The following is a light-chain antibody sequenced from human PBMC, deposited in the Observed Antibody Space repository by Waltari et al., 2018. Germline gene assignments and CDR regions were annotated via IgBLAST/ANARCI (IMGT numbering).Light chain of an antibody. CDR1: QSVSSSY. CDR2: GAS. Sequence: EIVLTQSPGTLSLSPGARATLSCRASQSVSSSYLAWYQQKPGQAPRLLIYGASSRATGIPDRFSGSGSGTDFTLTISRLEPEDFAVYYCQQYGSSHFTFGPGTKVDIK. J-gene: IGKJ3*01. CDR3: QQYGSSHFT. V-gene: IGKV3-20*01.